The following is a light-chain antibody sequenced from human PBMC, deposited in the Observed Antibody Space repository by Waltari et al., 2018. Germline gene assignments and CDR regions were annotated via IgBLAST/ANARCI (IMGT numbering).Light chain of an antibody. V-gene: IGKV3-20*01. J-gene: IGKJ1*01. Sequence: EIVLTQSPGTLSLSPGERATLSCRASQSVGRSLAWYQQKPGQAPRLVIYEASSRATGIPDRFSGSGSGTDFSLTIRRLEPEDFAVYYCQKYVSLPATFGQGTKVEIK. CDR3: QKYVSLPAT. CDR1: QSVGRS. CDR2: EAS.